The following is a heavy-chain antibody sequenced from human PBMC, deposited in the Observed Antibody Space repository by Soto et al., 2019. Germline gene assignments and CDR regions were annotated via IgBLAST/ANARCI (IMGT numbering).Heavy chain of an antibody. D-gene: IGHD3-10*01. CDR3: AKSPSTVRGVSYYYYYYMDV. J-gene: IGHJ6*03. CDR1: GFTFSSYA. Sequence: GSLRLSCAASGFTFSSYAMSWVRQAPGKGLEWVSAISGSGGSTYYADSVKGRFTISRDNSKNTLYLQMNSLRAEDTAVYYCAKSPSTVRGVSYYYYYYMDVWGKGTTVTVSS. V-gene: IGHV3-23*01. CDR2: ISGSGGST.